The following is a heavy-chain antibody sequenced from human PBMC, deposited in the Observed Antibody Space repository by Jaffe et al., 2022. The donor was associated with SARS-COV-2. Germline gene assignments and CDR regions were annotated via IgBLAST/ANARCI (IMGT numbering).Heavy chain of an antibody. V-gene: IGHV3-30*04. CDR2: ISYDGIDK. CDR3: ARERGRYMDV. J-gene: IGHJ6*03. Sequence: QVQLVESGGGVVQPGRSLRLSCAASGFTFSNYPMHWVRQAPGKGLDWVAFISYDGIDKYYADSVKGRFTISRDNSKNTLYLQMNGLRAEDTAVYYCARERGRYMDVWGKGTTVTVSS. CDR1: GFTFSNYP.